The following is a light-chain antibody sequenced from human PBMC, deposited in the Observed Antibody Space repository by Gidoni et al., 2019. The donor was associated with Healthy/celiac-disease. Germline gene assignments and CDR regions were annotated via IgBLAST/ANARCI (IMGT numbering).Light chain of an antibody. CDR2: DAS. CDR3: QQRSNWPLT. V-gene: IGKV3-11*01. Sequence: EIVLTQSPATPSLSPGERATLSCRASQSVSSYLAWYQQKPGQAPRLLIYDASNRATGIPARFSGSGSGTDFTLTISSLEPEDFAVYYYQQRSNWPLTFGGGTKVEIK. CDR1: QSVSSY. J-gene: IGKJ4*01.